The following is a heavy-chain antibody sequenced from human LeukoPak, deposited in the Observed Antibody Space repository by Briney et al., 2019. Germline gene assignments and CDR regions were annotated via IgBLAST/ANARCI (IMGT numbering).Heavy chain of an antibody. CDR2: IDNSGSA. CDR3: ASGAGWLIDY. V-gene: IGHV4-4*08. J-gene: IGHJ4*02. CDR1: GGHIDSFF. Sequence: PSETLSLTCTVSGGHIDSFFWNWIRQPPGKGLEWIGYIDNSGSAKYSPSLKSRITMSRDTSKKQFSLKLTSVTAADTAMYYCASGAGWLIDYWGQGTLVSVSS. D-gene: IGHD6-19*01.